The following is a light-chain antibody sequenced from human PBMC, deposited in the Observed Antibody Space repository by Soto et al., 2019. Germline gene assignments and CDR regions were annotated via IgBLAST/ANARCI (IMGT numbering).Light chain of an antibody. CDR2: EVS. CDR3: SSYAGSNIDVV. V-gene: IGLV2-8*01. CDR1: SSDVGGYNY. J-gene: IGLJ2*01. Sequence: QSALTQPPSASGSPGQSVTISCTGTSSDVGGYNYVSWYQQHPGKAPKLMIYEVSKRPSGVPDRFSGSKSGNTASLTVSGLHAEDEADYYCSSYAGSNIDVVFGGGTKLTVL.